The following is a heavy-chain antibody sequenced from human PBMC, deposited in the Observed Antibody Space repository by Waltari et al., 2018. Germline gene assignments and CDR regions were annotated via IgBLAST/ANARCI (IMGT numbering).Heavy chain of an antibody. CDR2: IYNTGNT. V-gene: IGHV4-39*01. J-gene: IGHJ4*02. CDR3: ARLDVDRGSSDWVPWDY. CDR1: GGSIISTHYY. Sequence: QLQLQESGPGLVKPSETLSLTCTVSGGSIISTHYYWGWIRQPPGKRLEWIGNIYNTGNTYYNPSLQSRATISVDTSKNQYSLRLRAVTAADTALYYCARLDVDRGSSDWVPWDYWGQGTLVTVSS. D-gene: IGHD2-2*01.